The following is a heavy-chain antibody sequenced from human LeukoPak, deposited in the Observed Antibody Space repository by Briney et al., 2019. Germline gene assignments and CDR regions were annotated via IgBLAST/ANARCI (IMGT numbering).Heavy chain of an antibody. CDR2: IKEDGSDK. CDR3: ARVLWFGGIYYFDY. CDR1: GFSFRSFW. Sequence: PSGGSLRLSCAASGFSFRSFWMSWVRQAPGKGLEWVASIKEDGSDKYYVESVKGRFTISRENARNSLYLQMNSLRAEDTAVYYCARVLWFGGIYYFDYWGQGTLVTVSS. V-gene: IGHV3-7*04. J-gene: IGHJ4*02. D-gene: IGHD3-10*01.